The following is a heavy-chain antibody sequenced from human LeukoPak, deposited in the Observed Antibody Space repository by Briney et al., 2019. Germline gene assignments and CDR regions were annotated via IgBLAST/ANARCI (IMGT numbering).Heavy chain of an antibody. Sequence: SETLSLTCTVSGGSINSNYWTWIRQPAGKGLEWIGRISTSGITNYSPSLKSRLTISLDKSKNQFSLILASVTAADTALYYCAREASIAAAGWISDYWGQGTLVTVSS. D-gene: IGHD6-13*01. CDR2: ISTSGIT. V-gene: IGHV4-4*07. CDR3: AREASIAAAGWISDY. CDR1: GGSINSNY. J-gene: IGHJ4*02.